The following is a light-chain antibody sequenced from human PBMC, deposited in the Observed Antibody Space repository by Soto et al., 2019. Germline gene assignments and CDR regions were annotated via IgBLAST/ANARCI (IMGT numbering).Light chain of an antibody. CDR2: GNS. CDR1: SSNIGAGYD. V-gene: IGLV1-40*01. CDR3: QSYDSSLSGFYV. J-gene: IGLJ1*01. Sequence: QSVLTQPPSVSGAPGQRVTISCTRSSSNIGAGYDVHWYQQLPGTAPKLLIYGNSNRPSGVPDRFSGSKSGTSAPLAITGLQAEDEADYYCQSYDSSLSGFYVFGTGTKLTVL.